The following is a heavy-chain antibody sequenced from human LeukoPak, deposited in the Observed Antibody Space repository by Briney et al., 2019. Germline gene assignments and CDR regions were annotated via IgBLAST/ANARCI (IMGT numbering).Heavy chain of an antibody. Sequence: SETLSLTCTVSGGSISSGDYYWSWIRQPPGKGLEWIGYIYYSGSTNYNPSLKSRVTISVDTSKNQFSLKLSSVTAADTAVYYCARRVWYDILTGYSLFDYWGQGTLVTVSS. J-gene: IGHJ4*02. CDR1: GGSISSGDYY. CDR3: ARRVWYDILTGYSLFDY. D-gene: IGHD3-9*01. V-gene: IGHV4-30-4*01. CDR2: IYYSGST.